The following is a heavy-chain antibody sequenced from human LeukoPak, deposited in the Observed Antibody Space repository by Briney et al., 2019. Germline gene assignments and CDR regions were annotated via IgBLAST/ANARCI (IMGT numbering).Heavy chain of an antibody. CDR2: MYSGGST. CDR3: AKTSDYYFSFDY. D-gene: IGHD3-22*01. J-gene: IGHJ4*02. Sequence: GGSLRLSCAASGFTFSSYAMSWVRQAPGRGLEWVSTMYSGGSTYYADSVKGRFTISRDSSTNTLWLQINSLRAEDTAVYYCAKTSDYYFSFDYWGQGTLVTVSS. CDR1: GFTFSSYA. V-gene: IGHV3-23*05.